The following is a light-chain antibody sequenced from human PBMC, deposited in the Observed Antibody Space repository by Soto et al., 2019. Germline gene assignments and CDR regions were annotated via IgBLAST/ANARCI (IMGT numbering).Light chain of an antibody. CDR3: QQGYSPLLT. Sequence: DIQMTQSPSSLSASVGDRVTITCRASQSIASFLNWLQLKPGKAPKVLIYGASTLQSGVPSRFSGSGSGTDFTLTISTLQPEDSALYSCQQGYSPLLTFGGGTRVEIK. CDR1: QSIASF. V-gene: IGKV1-39*01. J-gene: IGKJ4*01. CDR2: GAS.